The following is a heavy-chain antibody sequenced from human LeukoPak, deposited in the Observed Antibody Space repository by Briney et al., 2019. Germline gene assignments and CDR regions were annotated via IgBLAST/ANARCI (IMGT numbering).Heavy chain of an antibody. D-gene: IGHD3-16*01. V-gene: IGHV4-59*12. CDR2: IHYSGGA. Sequence: SETLSLTCTVSGGSISSYHWTWIRQPPGKGLEWIGHIHYSGGADYNPSLKSRVSMSLDTSKNHFSLRLTSVTAADTGVYFCARAEGAASHIWGRGTMVSVSS. CDR3: ARAEGAASHI. J-gene: IGHJ3*02. CDR1: GGSISSYH.